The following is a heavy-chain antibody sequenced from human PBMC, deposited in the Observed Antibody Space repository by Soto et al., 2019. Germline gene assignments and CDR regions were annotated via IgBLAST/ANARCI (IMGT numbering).Heavy chain of an antibody. D-gene: IGHD6-13*01. CDR2: IYYIGST. J-gene: IGHJ4*02. V-gene: IGHV4-31*03. CDR1: GGSISSGCYY. CDR3: ARVVEIAAPGKKYFEY. Sequence: PSETLSLTCTVSGGSISSGCYYWSWIRQHPGKGLEWIGYIYYIGSTYYNPSLKSRVTISVDTSKNQFSLKLSSVTAADTAVYYCARVVEIAAPGKKYFEYWGQGTLLAVCS.